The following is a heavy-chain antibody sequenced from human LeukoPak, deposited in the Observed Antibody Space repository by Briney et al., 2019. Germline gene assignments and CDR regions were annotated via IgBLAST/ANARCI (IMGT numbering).Heavy chain of an antibody. CDR2: IYYSGST. J-gene: IGHJ5*02. Sequence: SETLSLTCTVSGDSISTYYWSWIRQPPGKGLEWIGYIYYSGSTNYNPSLKSRVTISVDTSKKQFSLRLSSVPAADTAVYYCARGARWFDPWGQGTLVTVSS. D-gene: IGHD3-16*01. CDR1: GDSISTYY. CDR3: ARGARWFDP. V-gene: IGHV4-59*01.